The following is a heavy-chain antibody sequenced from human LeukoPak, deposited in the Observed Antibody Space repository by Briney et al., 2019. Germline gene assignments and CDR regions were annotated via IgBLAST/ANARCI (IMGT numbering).Heavy chain of an antibody. V-gene: IGHV4-59*01. Sequence: SETLSLTCTVSGGSINSYYWSWIRQPPGKGLVWIGYIYYSGSTNYNPSLKSRVTISVDTSKNQFSLKLSSVTAADTAVYYCASMPIAIHYYMDVWGKGTTVTVSS. CDR2: IYYSGST. D-gene: IGHD2-21*01. J-gene: IGHJ6*03. CDR1: GGSINSYY. CDR3: ASMPIAIHYYMDV.